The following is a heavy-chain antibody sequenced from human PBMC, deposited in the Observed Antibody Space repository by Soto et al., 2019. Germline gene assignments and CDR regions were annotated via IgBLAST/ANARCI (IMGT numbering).Heavy chain of an antibody. J-gene: IGHJ4*02. D-gene: IGHD1-7*01. CDR3: AKDRRAGGNYGFYSDF. Sequence: EVQLLESGGGLVQPGGSLRLSCAASGVTFSSYGMTWVRQAPGKGLEWVSFSSATGAGTYYADSVKGRFTISRDNSKNPLYLQMTSLRADDTAVYYCAKDRRAGGNYGFYSDFWGQGALVIVSS. V-gene: IGHV3-23*01. CDR2: SSATGAGT. CDR1: GVTFSSYG.